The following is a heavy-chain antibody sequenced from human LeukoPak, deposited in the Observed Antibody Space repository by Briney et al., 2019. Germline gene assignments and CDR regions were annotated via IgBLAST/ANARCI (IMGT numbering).Heavy chain of an antibody. CDR1: GYTFTSYG. J-gene: IGHJ4*02. Sequence: ASVKVSCKASGYTFTSYGISWVRQAPGQGLEWMGWISAYNGNTNYAQKFQGRVTMTRDTSISTAYMELSRLRSDDTAVYYCAREARRAGQDFDYWGQETLVTVSS. D-gene: IGHD6-6*01. CDR2: ISAYNGNT. V-gene: IGHV1-18*01. CDR3: AREARRAGQDFDY.